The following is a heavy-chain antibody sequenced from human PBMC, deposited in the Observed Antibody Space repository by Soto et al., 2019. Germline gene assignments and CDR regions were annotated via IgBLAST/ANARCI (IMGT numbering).Heavy chain of an antibody. Sequence: ASVKVSCKASGYTFTSYAMHWVRQAPGQRLEWMGRIIPILGIANYAQKFQGRVTITADKSTCTAYMELSSLRSEDTAVYYCARDDHYGDPGRFDYWGQGALVTVSS. CDR3: ARDDHYGDPGRFDY. V-gene: IGHV1-69*04. D-gene: IGHD4-17*01. CDR2: IIPILGIA. J-gene: IGHJ4*02. CDR1: GYTFTSYA.